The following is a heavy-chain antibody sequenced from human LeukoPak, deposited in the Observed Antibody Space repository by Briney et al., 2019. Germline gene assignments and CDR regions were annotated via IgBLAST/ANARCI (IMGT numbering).Heavy chain of an antibody. V-gene: IGHV3-23*01. CDR1: GFTFSNYA. Sequence: GGSLRLSCAASGFTFSNYAMSGVRQAPGKGLGWVSTISGGSGSTYYADSVKGRFTISRDNSKNTLYLQMNSLRAEDTAVYYCASGIAIFGAPFDYWGQGALVTLSS. CDR3: ASGIAIFGAPFDY. CDR2: ISGGSGST. J-gene: IGHJ4*02. D-gene: IGHD3-3*01.